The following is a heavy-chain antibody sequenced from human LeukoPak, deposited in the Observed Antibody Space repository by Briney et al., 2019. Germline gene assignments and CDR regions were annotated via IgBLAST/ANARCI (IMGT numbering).Heavy chain of an antibody. CDR1: GDSLRSYY. CDR2: IYTSGSS. CDR3: ARAGMTTVTDFDY. D-gene: IGHD4-17*01. V-gene: IGHV4-4*07. Sequence: SETLSLTCTGSGDSLRSYYCSWIRQPPGKVLQWIGRIYTSGSSNYNPSLKSRVTMSVDTSKNQFSLKLSSVTAADTAVYYCARAGMTTVTDFDYWGQGTLVTVSS. J-gene: IGHJ4*02.